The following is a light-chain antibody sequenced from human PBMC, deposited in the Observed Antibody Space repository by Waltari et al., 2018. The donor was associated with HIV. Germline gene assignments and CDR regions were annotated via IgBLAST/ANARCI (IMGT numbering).Light chain of an antibody. CDR3: QQYFTVPYT. Sequence: DIVMTQSPDSLAVSLGERATINCKSSQNILFTSGNTNCVAWYQQKPGQPPNLLIYWASTRESGVPERFSGSGSGTEFTLTISGLQAEDVAVYFCQQYFTVPYTFGQGTKLEIK. CDR1: QNILFTSGNTNC. J-gene: IGKJ2*01. CDR2: WAS. V-gene: IGKV4-1*01.